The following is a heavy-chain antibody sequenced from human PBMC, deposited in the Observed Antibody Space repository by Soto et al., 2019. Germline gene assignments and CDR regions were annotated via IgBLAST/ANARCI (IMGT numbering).Heavy chain of an antibody. Sequence: PGGSLRQSCAASEIAYASDPSNWVRQAPGKGLEWVSGIAGSGRDTYYAGSVKGRFTISRDNSKNTLYLQINSLRAEDTAVYYCARGTTGITDFDYWGQGTLVTVSS. CDR2: IAGSGRDT. CDR1: EIAYASDP. CDR3: ARGTTGITDFDY. V-gene: IGHV3-23*01. D-gene: IGHD1-1*01. J-gene: IGHJ4*02.